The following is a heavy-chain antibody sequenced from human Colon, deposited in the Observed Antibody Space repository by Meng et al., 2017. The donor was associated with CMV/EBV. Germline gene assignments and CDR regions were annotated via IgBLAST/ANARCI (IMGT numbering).Heavy chain of an antibody. J-gene: IGHJ6*02. CDR3: AGGDHRGFWSGYRLGYYNGMDV. CDR2: IMPIFGTA. D-gene: IGHD3-3*01. Sequence: SVKVSCKASGGTFSSYAIRWVRQAPGQGLEWMGGIMPIFGTANYAQKFQGRVTITTDESTSTAYMELSSLRSEDTAVYYCAGGDHRGFWSGYRLGYYNGMDVWGQGTTVTVSS. V-gene: IGHV1-69*05. CDR1: GGTFSSYA.